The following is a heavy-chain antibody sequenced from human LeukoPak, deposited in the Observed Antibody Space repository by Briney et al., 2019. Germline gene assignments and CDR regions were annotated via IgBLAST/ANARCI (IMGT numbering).Heavy chain of an antibody. J-gene: IGHJ2*01. D-gene: IGHD2-15*01. CDR1: GGTFSSYA. V-gene: IGHV1-69*04. Sequence: GASVKVSCKASGGTFSSYAISWVRQAPGQGLEWMGRITPNLGIANYAQKFQGRVTITADKSTSTAYMELSSLRSEDTAVYYCARDKMVVVVAATLGYFDLWGRGTLVTVSS. CDR3: ARDKMVVVVAATLGYFDL. CDR2: ITPNLGIA.